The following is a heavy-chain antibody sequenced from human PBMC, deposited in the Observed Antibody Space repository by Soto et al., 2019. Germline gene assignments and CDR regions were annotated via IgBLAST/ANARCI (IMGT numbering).Heavy chain of an antibody. D-gene: IGHD2-21*02. CDR2: INPNSGGT. J-gene: IGHJ6*02. CDR3: GSTAYKPPLKSRVTISVDTSKNQFSLKRSSVTAADTAVYYCAIGCSSTSCYADDPYYYYYYGMDV. V-gene: IGHV1-2*04. Sequence: ASVKVSCKASGYTFTGYYMHWVRQAPGQGLEWMGWINPNSGGTNYAQKFQGWVTMTRDTSISTAYMELSRLRSDDTAVYYCGSTAYKPPLKSRVTISVDTSKNQFSLKRSSVTAADTAVYYCAIGCSSTSCYADDPYYYYYYGMDVWGQGTTVTVSS. CDR1: GYTFTGYY.